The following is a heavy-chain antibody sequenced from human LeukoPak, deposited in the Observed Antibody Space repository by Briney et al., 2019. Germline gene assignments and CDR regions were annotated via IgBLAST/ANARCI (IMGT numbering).Heavy chain of an antibody. CDR1: GFTFSRYS. D-gene: IGHD1-1*01. Sequence: GSLRLSCAASGFTFSRYSMNWVRQPPGKGLEWIGEINHSGSTNYNPSLKSRVTISVDTSKNQFPLKLSSVTAADTAVYYCARVGELPGRAIDQWGQGTLVTVSS. CDR2: INHSGST. CDR3: ARVGELPGRAIDQ. J-gene: IGHJ4*02. V-gene: IGHV4-34*01.